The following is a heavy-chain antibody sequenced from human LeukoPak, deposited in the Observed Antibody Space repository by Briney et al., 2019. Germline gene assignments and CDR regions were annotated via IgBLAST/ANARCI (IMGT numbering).Heavy chain of an antibody. V-gene: IGHV3-7*01. D-gene: IGHD6-19*01. J-gene: IGHJ4*02. CDR1: GFTFSSYW. CDR2: IKQDGSEK. CDR3: ARVAESYGHGDLWSSGWYMDY. Sequence: PGGSLRLSCAASGFTFSSYWMSWVRQAPGKGLEWVANIKQDGSEKYYVDSVKGRFTISRDNAKNSLYLQMNSLRAEDTAVYYCARVAESYGHGDLWSSGWYMDYWGQGTLVTVSS.